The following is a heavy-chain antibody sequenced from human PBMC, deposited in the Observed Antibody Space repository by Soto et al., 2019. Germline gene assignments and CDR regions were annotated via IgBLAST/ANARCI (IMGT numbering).Heavy chain of an antibody. CDR1: GFTFSSYA. J-gene: IGHJ4*02. Sequence: EVQLLESGGGLVQPGGSLRLSCAASGFTFSSYAMSWVRQAPGEGLEWVSALSNGGGTTHYADSVKGRFTISRDNSKNTLYLQVRSLRVEDTAIYYCAKDMYGSRRGSFHYWGQGTLVTVSS. CDR3: AKDMYGSRRGSFHY. D-gene: IGHD1-26*01. V-gene: IGHV3-23*01. CDR2: LSNGGGTT.